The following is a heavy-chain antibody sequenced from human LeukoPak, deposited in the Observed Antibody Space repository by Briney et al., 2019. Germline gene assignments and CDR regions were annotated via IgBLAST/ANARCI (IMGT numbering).Heavy chain of an antibody. CDR3: ARDGPPVPTIFGTFDS. D-gene: IGHD3-3*01. V-gene: IGHV3-30-3*01. J-gene: IGHJ5*01. CDR1: GFTFSSYA. Sequence: GGSLRLSCAASGFTFSSYAMHWVRQAPGKGLEWVAVISYDGSNKYYADSVKGRFTISRDNSKNTLYLQMNSLRAEDTAVYYCARDGPPVPTIFGTFDSWGQGTPVTVSS. CDR2: ISYDGSNK.